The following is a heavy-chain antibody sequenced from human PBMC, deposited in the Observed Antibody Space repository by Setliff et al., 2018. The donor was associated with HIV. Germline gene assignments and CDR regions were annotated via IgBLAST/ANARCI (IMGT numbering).Heavy chain of an antibody. CDR1: GGSFRGYF. V-gene: IGHV4-34*01. CDR3: ASGSVFWDRGNHYQYMDV. CDR2: INHRGST. J-gene: IGHJ6*03. Sequence: PSETLSLTCAIYGGSFRGYFWIWIRQPPGKGLEWIGEINHRGSTNYNSSLKSRVTIGVDTSKNQFSLNLSAVTAADTAVYYCASGSVFWDRGNHYQYMDVWATGTTVTVSS. D-gene: IGHD3-10*01.